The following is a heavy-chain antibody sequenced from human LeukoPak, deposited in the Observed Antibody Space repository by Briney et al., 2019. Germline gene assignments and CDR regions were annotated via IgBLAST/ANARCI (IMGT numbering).Heavy chain of an antibody. D-gene: IGHD5-18*01. V-gene: IGHV1-2*06. CDR3: ARDLGRRDTATMS. Sequence: GASVKVSCKASGYTFTDYYMHWVRQAPGQGLEWMGRINPNSGGTNYAQKFQGRVTMTRDTSISTAYMELSRLRSDDTAVYYCARDLGRRDTATMSWGQGTLVTVSS. J-gene: IGHJ4*02. CDR1: GYTFTDYY. CDR2: INPNSGGT.